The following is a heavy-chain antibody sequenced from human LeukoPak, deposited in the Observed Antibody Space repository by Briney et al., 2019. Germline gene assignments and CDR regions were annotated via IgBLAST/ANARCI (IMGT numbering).Heavy chain of an antibody. J-gene: IGHJ6*03. D-gene: IGHD5-18*01. CDR2: IYSSGST. CDR3: TKRRGYSFGFDYYYMDV. CDR1: GFTFSDYY. Sequence: GSLRLSCAASGFTFSDYYMSWIRQPPGKGLEWLGSIYSSGSTYYNPSLKSRVTVSFDTSKNQFSLSLTSVTAADTAVYYCTKRRGYSFGFDYYYMDVWGKGTTVTISS. V-gene: IGHV4-39*01.